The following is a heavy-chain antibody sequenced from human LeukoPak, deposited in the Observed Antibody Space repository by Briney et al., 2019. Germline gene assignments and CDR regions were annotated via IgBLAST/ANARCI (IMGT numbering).Heavy chain of an antibody. J-gene: IGHJ4*02. CDR1: GGSFNTYA. CDR2: IILMFGTS. D-gene: IGHD3-10*01. CDR3: ASRRFGDLLFDY. Sequence: ASVKVSCRPSGGSFNTYAINWVRQAPGQGLEWMGAIILMFGTSHYAQNFQGRVTITADESTNTVYMELSSLRSEDTAMYYCASRRFGDLLFDYWGRGTLVTVSS. V-gene: IGHV1-69*13.